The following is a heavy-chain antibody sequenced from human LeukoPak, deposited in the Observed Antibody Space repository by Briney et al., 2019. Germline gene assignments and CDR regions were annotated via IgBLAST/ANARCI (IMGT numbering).Heavy chain of an antibody. CDR2: ISSSSSYI. CDR1: GFTFSSYN. V-gene: IGHV3-21*01. D-gene: IGHD1-26*01. J-gene: IGHJ4*02. Sequence: GGSLRLSCAASGFTFSSYNMNWVRQAPGKGLEWVSSISSSSSYIYYADSVKGRFTISRDNAKNSLYLQMNSLRAEDTAVYYCAKDESYYDGYFDYWGQGTLVTVSS. CDR3: AKDESYYDGYFDY.